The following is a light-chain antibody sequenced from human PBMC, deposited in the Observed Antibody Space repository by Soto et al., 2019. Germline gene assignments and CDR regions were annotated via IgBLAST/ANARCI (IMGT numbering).Light chain of an antibody. Sequence: DIQMTQSPSTLSASVGDRVTITCRASQSISSWLDWYQQKPGKAPKLLIYKASSLESGVPSRFSGSGSGIEFTLTISSLQPDDFATYYCQQYNSYPSFGGGTKVEIK. CDR2: KAS. CDR1: QSISSW. CDR3: QQYNSYPS. V-gene: IGKV1-5*03. J-gene: IGKJ4*01.